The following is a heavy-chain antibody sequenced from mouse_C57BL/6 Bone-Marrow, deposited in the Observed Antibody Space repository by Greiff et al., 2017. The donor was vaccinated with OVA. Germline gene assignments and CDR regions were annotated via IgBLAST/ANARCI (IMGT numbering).Heavy chain of an antibody. Sequence: EVKLVESGGDLVKPGGSLKLSCAASGFTFSSYGMSWVRQTPDKRLEWVATISSGGSYTYYPDSVKGRFTISRDNAKNTLYLQMSSLKSEDTAMYYCAKTGRYFDVWGTGTTVTVSS. CDR1: GFTFSSYG. V-gene: IGHV5-6*01. CDR3: AKTGRYFDV. CDR2: ISSGGSYT. J-gene: IGHJ1*03.